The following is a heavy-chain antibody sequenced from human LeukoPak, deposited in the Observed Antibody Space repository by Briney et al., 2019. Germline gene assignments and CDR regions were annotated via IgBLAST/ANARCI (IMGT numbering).Heavy chain of an antibody. D-gene: IGHD2-2*02. V-gene: IGHV3-64*01. CDR3: ARGEVVPAAIPPYYYYYYMDV. J-gene: IGHJ6*03. CDR2: ISSNGGST. CDR1: GLTFSSYA. Sequence: GGSLRLSCAASGLTFSSYAMHWVRQAPGKGLEYVSAISSNGGSTYYANSVKGRFTISRDNSKNTLYLQMGSLRAEDMAVYYCARGEVVPAAIPPYYYYYYMDVWGKGTTVTVSS.